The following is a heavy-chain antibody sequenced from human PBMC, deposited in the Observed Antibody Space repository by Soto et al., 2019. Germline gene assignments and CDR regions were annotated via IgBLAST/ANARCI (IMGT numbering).Heavy chain of an antibody. CDR2: IIPIFGTA. CDR3: ARGGIAVAGMMGYFDC. D-gene: IGHD6-19*01. Sequence: QVQLVQSGAEVKKPGSSVKVSCKASGGTFSSYAISWERQAPGQGLEWMGGIIPIFGTANYAQKFQGRVTITADKPSSTAYMELSSLRSEDTAVYYCARGGIAVAGMMGYFDCWGQGTLVTVSS. V-gene: IGHV1-69*06. J-gene: IGHJ4*02. CDR1: GGTFSSYA.